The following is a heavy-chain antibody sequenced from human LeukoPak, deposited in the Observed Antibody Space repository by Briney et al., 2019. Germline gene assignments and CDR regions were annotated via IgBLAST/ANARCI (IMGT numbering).Heavy chain of an antibody. CDR1: GYTFTSYY. CDR3: ARDLGLSGSYPYWYFDL. V-gene: IGHV1-46*01. Sequence: ASVKVSCKAPGYTFTSYYMHWVRQAPGQGLEWMGIINPSGGSTSYAQKFQGRVTMTRDTSTSTVYMELSSLRSEDTAVYYCARDLGLSGSYPYWYFDLWGRGTLVTVSS. CDR2: INPSGGST. J-gene: IGHJ2*01. D-gene: IGHD1-26*01.